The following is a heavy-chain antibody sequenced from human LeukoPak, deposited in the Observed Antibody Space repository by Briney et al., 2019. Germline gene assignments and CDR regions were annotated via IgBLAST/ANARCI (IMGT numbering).Heavy chain of an antibody. D-gene: IGHD3-16*01. V-gene: IGHV3-23*01. CDR3: VKDGDYVRGSYCIIPSYFDW. J-gene: IGHJ4*02. CDR2: ITDSGETT. Sequence: GGSLRVSCAASGFSFSSYAMSWVRQLPGKGLEWVSSITDSGETTFYAGSVKGRFTISRDNSRSTLFLRMNSLRVEDTAVYYCVKDGDYVRGSYCIIPSYFDWWGQGTLVTVSS. CDR1: GFSFSSYA.